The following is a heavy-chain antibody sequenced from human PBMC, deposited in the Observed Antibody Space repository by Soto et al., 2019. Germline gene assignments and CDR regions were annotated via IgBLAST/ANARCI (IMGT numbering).Heavy chain of an antibody. CDR3: AKALQYSGPFDP. V-gene: IGHV3-23*01. D-gene: IGHD3-10*01. Sequence: EVQLLESGGGLVQPGGSLRLSCAASGFTFSSYAMSWVRQAPGKGLEWVSAISGSGGSTYYADSVKGRFTISRDNSKNALYLQMNILRAEDTAVYYCAKALQYSGPFDPWGQGTLVTVSS. CDR2: ISGSGGST. CDR1: GFTFSSYA. J-gene: IGHJ5*02.